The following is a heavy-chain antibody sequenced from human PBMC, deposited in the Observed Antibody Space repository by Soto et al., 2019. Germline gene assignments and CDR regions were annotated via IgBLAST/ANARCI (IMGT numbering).Heavy chain of an antibody. D-gene: IGHD3-16*01. Sequence: PSETLSLTCTVSGGSIKNGDYFWGWIRQPPGKGLEWIGSVHSSGGTYYNSSLNGRVTISIDTSNNHFSLNLISVTAEDTAIYYCTSDTFGLRDTWGQGTLVTVSS. J-gene: IGHJ5*02. CDR2: VHSSGGT. V-gene: IGHV4-39*02. CDR3: TSDTFGLRDT. CDR1: GGSIKNGDYF.